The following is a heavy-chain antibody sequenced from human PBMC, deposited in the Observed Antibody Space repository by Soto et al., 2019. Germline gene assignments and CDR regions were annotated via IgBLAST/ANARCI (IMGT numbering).Heavy chain of an antibody. J-gene: IGHJ4*02. CDR3: ARRYGASFDY. V-gene: IGHV4-4*02. CDR2: TSHDGVT. CDR1: SGSIDNVYW. D-gene: IGHD4-17*01. Sequence: PSETLSLTCAVSSGSIDNVYWWSWVRQSPGKGLEWIGETSHDGVTNYNPSLEGRVTISIDKSKNQFSLKLSSVTAADTAVYYCARRYGASFDYRGQGTLVTVSS.